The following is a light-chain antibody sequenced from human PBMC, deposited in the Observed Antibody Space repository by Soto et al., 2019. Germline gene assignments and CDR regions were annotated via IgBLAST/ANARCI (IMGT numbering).Light chain of an antibody. CDR1: SSDVGDNKF. CDR3: SSYTSSTTLV. Sequence: QSALTQPASVSGSPGQSITISCTGTSSDVGDNKFVSWYQQHPDKAPKLLIYEVYHRPSGVSDHFYGSKSGNTASLTISGLQAEDEADYYCSSYTSSTTLVFGGGTKLTVL. V-gene: IGLV2-14*01. J-gene: IGLJ2*01. CDR2: EVY.